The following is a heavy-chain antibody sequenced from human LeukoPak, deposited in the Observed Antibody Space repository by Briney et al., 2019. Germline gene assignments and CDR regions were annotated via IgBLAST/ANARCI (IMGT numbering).Heavy chain of an antibody. V-gene: IGHV4-34*01. CDR3: ARGVGYSYGYRAARFDY. J-gene: IGHJ4*02. CDR2: INHSGST. Sequence: SKTLSLTCAVYGGSFSGYYWSWIRQPPGKGLEWIGKINHSGSTNYNPSLKSRVTISVDTSKNQFSLKLSSMTAADTAVYYCARGVGYSYGYRAARFDYWGQGTLVTVSS. CDR1: GGSFSGYY. D-gene: IGHD5-18*01.